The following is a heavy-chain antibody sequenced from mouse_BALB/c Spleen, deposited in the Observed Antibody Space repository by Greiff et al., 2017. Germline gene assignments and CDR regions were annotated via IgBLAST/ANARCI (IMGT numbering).Heavy chain of an antibody. CDR2: INPSTGYT. CDR1: GYTFTSYW. Sequence: VKLQESGAELAKPGASVKMSCKASGYTFTSYWMHWVQQRPGQGLEWIGYINPSTGYTEYNQKFKDKATLTADKSSSTAYMQLSSLTSEDSAVYYCARWLLRYFDYWGQGTTLTVSS. D-gene: IGHD2-3*01. V-gene: IGHV1-7*01. CDR3: ARWLLRYFDY. J-gene: IGHJ2*01.